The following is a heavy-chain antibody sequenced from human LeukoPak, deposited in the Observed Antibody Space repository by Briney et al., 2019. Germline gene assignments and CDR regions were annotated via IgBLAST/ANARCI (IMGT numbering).Heavy chain of an antibody. D-gene: IGHD6-13*01. J-gene: IGHJ3*02. CDR2: ISGSGGST. V-gene: IGHV3-23*01. CDR3: AKDFKQQLGSSDTFDI. Sequence: PGGSLRLSCAASGFTFSNAWMSWVRQAPGKGLEWVSAISGSGGSTYYADSVKGRFTISRDNSKNTLYLQMNSLRAEDTAVYYCAKDFKQQLGSSDTFDIWGQGTMVTVSS. CDR1: GFTFSNAW.